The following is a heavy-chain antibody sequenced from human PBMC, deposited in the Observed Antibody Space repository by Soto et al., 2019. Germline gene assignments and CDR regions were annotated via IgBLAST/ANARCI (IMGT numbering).Heavy chain of an antibody. J-gene: IGHJ4*02. D-gene: IGHD3-10*01. CDR1: GFTVSSNY. V-gene: IGHV3-53*01. CDR3: ARHITMDPLLVY. CDR2: IYSGGST. Sequence: GGSLRLSCAVSGFTVSSNYMSWVRQAPGKGLEWVSVIYSGGSTYYADSVKGRFTISRDNSKSTLYLQMNSLRAEDTAVYYCARHITMDPLLVYWGQGTLVTVSS.